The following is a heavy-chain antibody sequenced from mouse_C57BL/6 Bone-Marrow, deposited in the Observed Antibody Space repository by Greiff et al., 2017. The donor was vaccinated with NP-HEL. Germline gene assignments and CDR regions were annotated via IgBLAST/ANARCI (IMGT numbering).Heavy chain of an antibody. Sequence: VQLQQSGAELVKPGASVKISCTASGFAFSSYWMNWVKQRPGKGLEWIGQIYPGDGDTYYNGKFKGKATLTADKSSSTAYMQISSLTFEDSAVYFCARSVAYYGSSPPKFAYWGQGTLVTVSA. CDR2: IYPGDGDT. CDR3: ARSVAYYGSSPPKFAY. CDR1: GFAFSSYW. D-gene: IGHD1-1*01. V-gene: IGHV1-80*01. J-gene: IGHJ3*01.